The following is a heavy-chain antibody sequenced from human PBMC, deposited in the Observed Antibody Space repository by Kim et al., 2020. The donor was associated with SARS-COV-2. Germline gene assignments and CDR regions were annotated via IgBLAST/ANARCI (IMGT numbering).Heavy chain of an antibody. Sequence: SETLSLTCAVYGGSFSGYYWSWIRQPPGKGLEWIGEINHSGSTNYNPSLKSRVTISVDTSKNQFSLKLSSVTAADTAVYYCARTALYGSGMRWFDPWGQGTLVTVSS. CDR3: ARTALYGSGMRWFDP. CDR1: GGSFSGYY. V-gene: IGHV4-34*01. J-gene: IGHJ5*02. CDR2: INHSGST. D-gene: IGHD3-10*01.